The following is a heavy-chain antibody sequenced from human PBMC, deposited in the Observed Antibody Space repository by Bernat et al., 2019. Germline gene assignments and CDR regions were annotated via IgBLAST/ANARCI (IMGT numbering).Heavy chain of an antibody. CDR1: GFSLSASGMC. Sequence: QVTLRESGPALVKPTQTLTLTCSFSGFSLSASGMCVNWIRQPPGKALEWLARIDWDDDKYYTTSLKTRLTISKDTSKNQVALTMTNMDPADTATYYCARLRTAVAGLHDAVDIWGQGTMVTVSS. CDR2: IDWDDDK. V-gene: IGHV2-70*15. CDR3: ARLRTAVAGLHDAVDI. D-gene: IGHD6-19*01. J-gene: IGHJ3*02.